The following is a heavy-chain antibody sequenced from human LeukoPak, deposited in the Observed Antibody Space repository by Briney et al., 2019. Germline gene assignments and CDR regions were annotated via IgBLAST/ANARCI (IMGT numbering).Heavy chain of an antibody. CDR2: IYHSGST. Sequence: PSETLSLTCTVSGYSISSGYYWGWIRQPPGKGLEWIGSIYHSGSTYYNPSLKSRVTISVDTSKNQFSLKLSSVTAADTAVYYCARVYGGYYFDYWGQGTLVTVSS. J-gene: IGHJ4*02. CDR1: GYSISSGYY. D-gene: IGHD1-26*01. CDR3: ARVYGGYYFDY. V-gene: IGHV4-38-2*02.